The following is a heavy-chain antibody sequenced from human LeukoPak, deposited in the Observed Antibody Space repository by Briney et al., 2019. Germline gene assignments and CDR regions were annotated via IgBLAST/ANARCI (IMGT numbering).Heavy chain of an antibody. J-gene: IGHJ6*02. V-gene: IGHV3-11*01. Sequence: GGSLRLSCAASGFTFSDYYMSWIRQAPGKGLEWVSYISSSGSTIYYADSVKGRFTISRDNAKNSLYLQMNSLRAEDTAVYYCARFEPKTQHIVVVTNGMDVWGQGTTVTVSS. CDR1: GFTFSDYY. CDR3: ARFEPKTQHIVVVTNGMDV. CDR2: ISSSGSTI. D-gene: IGHD2-21*02.